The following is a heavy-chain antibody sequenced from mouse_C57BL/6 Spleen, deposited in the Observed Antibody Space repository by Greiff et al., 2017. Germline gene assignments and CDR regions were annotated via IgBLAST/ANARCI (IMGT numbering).Heavy chain of an antibody. Sequence: QVQLQQPGAELVKPGASVKMSCKASGYTFTSYWITWVKQRPGQGLEWIGDIYPGSGSTNYNEKFKSKATLTVDTSSSTAYMQLSSLTSEDSAVYYGARFGNYGGYAMDYWGQGTSVTVSS. CDR1: GYTFTSYW. V-gene: IGHV1-55*01. J-gene: IGHJ4*01. CDR3: ARFGNYGGYAMDY. D-gene: IGHD2-1*01. CDR2: IYPGSGST.